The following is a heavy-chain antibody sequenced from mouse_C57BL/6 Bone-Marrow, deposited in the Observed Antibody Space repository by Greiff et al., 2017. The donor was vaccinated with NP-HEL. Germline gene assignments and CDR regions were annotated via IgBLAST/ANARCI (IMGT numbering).Heavy chain of an antibody. CDR3: ARTAQASYYFDY. J-gene: IGHJ2*01. CDR1: GYTFTSYW. D-gene: IGHD3-2*02. V-gene: IGHV1-7*01. Sequence: VQLQQSGAELARPGASVKLSCKASGYTFTSYWMHWVKQRPGQGLEWIGYINPSSGYTKYNQKFKDKATLTADKSSSTAYMQLSSLTYEDTAVYYCARTAQASYYFDYWGQGTTLTVSA. CDR2: INPSSGYT.